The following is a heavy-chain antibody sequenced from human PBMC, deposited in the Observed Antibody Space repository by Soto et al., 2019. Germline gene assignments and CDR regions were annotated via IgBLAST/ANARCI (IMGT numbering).Heavy chain of an antibody. V-gene: IGHV3-11*01. CDR1: GFTFSDHY. J-gene: IGHJ4*02. D-gene: IGHD3-10*01. CDR3: ASDVHYYASDY. CDR2: ISGSGTTI. Sequence: QVQLVESGGGLVTPGGSLRLSCVASGFTFSDHYMTWIRQAPGKGLEWVSYISGSGTTIYYTDSVKGRFTVSRDNAKNSVYLQMSSLRAEDTAIYYCASDVHYYASDYWGQGTLVTVSS.